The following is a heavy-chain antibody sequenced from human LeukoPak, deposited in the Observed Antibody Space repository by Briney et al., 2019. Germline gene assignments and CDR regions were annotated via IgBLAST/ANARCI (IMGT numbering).Heavy chain of an antibody. CDR1: GFTVSGNY. J-gene: IGHJ4*02. CDR3: AREGVGYFFDY. D-gene: IGHD5-18*01. CDR2: IYIGGRT. V-gene: IGHV3-53*05. Sequence: GGSLRLSWAASGFTVSGNYVSWVRQAPEKGLEWVSVIYIGGRTYYADSVKGRFTISRDNSKNTLFLQMRGLRPEDTAIYYCAREGVGYFFDYWGQGALVTVSS.